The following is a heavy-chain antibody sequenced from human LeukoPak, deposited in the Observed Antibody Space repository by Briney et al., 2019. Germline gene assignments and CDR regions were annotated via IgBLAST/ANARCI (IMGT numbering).Heavy chain of an antibody. V-gene: IGHV3-21*01. CDR2: ISSSSSYI. Sequence: GGSLRLSCAASGFTFSSYSMNWVRQAPGKGLEWVSSISSSSSYIYYADSVKGRFTISRDNAKNSLYLQMNSLRAEDTAVYYCARTNYYGSGSYYYYYMDVWGKGTTVTISS. CDR3: ARTNYYGSGSYYYYYMDV. D-gene: IGHD3-10*01. CDR1: GFTFSSYS. J-gene: IGHJ6*03.